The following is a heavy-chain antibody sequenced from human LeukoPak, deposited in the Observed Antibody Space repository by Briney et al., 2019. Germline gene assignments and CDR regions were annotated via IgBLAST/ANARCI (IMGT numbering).Heavy chain of an antibody. CDR1: GGTFSSYA. CDR3: ARDDSGYDQTDY. CDR2: IIPILGIA. D-gene: IGHD5-12*01. J-gene: IGHJ4*02. Sequence: SVKVSCKASGGTFSSYAISWVRQAPGQGLEWMGRIIPILGIANYAQKFQGRVTMTRDTSISTAYMELSRLRSDDTAVYYCARDDSGYDQTDYWGQGTLVTVSS. V-gene: IGHV1-69*04.